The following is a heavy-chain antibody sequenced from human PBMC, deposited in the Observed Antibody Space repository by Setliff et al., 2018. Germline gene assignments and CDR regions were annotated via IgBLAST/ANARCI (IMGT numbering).Heavy chain of an antibody. CDR3: ARHSSDYYIDI. CDR2: FYTGGST. J-gene: IGHJ6*03. D-gene: IGHD5-18*01. CDR1: GFTVSSNY. Sequence: SLRLSCAASGFTVSSNYMSWVRQAPGKGLEWVSVFYTGGSTHYADSVKGRSTISRDNSENTLYLQMDSLRVEDTAVYYCARHSSDYYIDIWGKGTTVTVSS. V-gene: IGHV3-53*01.